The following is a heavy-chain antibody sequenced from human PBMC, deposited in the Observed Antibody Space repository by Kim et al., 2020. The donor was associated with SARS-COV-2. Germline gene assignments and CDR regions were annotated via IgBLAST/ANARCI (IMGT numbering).Heavy chain of an antibody. J-gene: IGHJ4*02. V-gene: IGHV3-23*01. D-gene: IGHD2-15*01. CDR3: AKDWGDGVVVVAAHLDY. CDR2: ISGSGGST. Sequence: GGSLRLSCAASGFTFSSYAMSWVRQAPGKGLEWVSAISGSGGSTYYADSVKGRFTISRDNSKNTLYLQMNSLRAEDTAVYYCAKDWGDGVVVVAAHLDYWGQGTLVTVSS. CDR1: GFTFSSYA.